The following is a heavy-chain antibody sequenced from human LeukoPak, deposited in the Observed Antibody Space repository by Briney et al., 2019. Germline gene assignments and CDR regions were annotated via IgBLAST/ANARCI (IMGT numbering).Heavy chain of an antibody. CDR2: VFGGGGT. CDR3: ARDFTSGWHGDYFDC. Sequence: PGGSLRLSCTASGLSVSSSFMSWVRQTPGKGLEGVSSVFGGGGTRYADSVMGRFTISRDKSKNTLYLQMNSLRAEDTALYYCARDFTSGWHGDYFDCWGQGTLVTVSS. D-gene: IGHD6-19*01. V-gene: IGHV3-53*01. J-gene: IGHJ4*02. CDR1: GLSVSSSF.